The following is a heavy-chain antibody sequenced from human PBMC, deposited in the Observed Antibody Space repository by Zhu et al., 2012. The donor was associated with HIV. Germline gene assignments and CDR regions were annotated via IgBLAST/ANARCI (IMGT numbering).Heavy chain of an antibody. Sequence: QVQLQESGSGLVKPSQTLSLTCAVSGGSISSGGYSWSWIRQPPGKGLEWIGYIYHSGSTYYNPSLKSRVTISVDRSKNQFSLKLSSVTAADTAVYYCARGKFGSTMPDYWGQGTLVTVSS. CDR1: GGSISSGGYS. J-gene: IGHJ4*02. D-gene: IGHD2-2*01. CDR2: IYHSGST. CDR3: ARGKFGSTMPDY. V-gene: IGHV4-30-2*01.